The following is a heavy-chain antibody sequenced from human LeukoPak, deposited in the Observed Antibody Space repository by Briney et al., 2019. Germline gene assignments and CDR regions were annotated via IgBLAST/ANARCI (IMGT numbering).Heavy chain of an antibody. J-gene: IGHJ4*02. Sequence: PSETLSLTCAVYGGSFSGYYWSWIRQPPGKGLEWIGEINHSGSTNYNPSLKSRVTISLDTSKNQFSLKLSSVTAADTAGYYRASGRGIFGVVHFDHWGQGTLGNVSS. CDR2: INHSGST. V-gene: IGHV4-34*01. CDR1: GGSFSGYY. CDR3: ASGRGIFGVVHFDH. D-gene: IGHD3-3*01.